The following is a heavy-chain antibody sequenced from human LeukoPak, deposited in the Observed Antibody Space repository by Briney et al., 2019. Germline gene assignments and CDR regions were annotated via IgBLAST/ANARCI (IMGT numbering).Heavy chain of an antibody. CDR2: ISSSGSTI. CDR1: GFTFSSYA. D-gene: IGHD1-26*01. V-gene: IGHV3-48*01. CDR3: ARRAGGGDFDY. J-gene: IGHJ4*02. Sequence: GGSLRLSCAASGFTFSSYAMHWVRQAPGKGLEWVSYISSSGSTIYYADSVKGRFTISRDNSKNTLYLQMNSLRAEDTAVYYCARRAGGGDFDYWGQGTLVTVSS.